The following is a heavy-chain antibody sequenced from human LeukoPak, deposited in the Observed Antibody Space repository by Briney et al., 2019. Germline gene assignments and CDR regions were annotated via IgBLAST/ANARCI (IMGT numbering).Heavy chain of an antibody. CDR3: AGGSSWYED. CDR1: GGSISSSSYY. D-gene: IGHD6-13*01. V-gene: IGHV4-61*01. J-gene: IGHJ4*02. Sequence: SETLSLTCTVSGGSISSSSYYWTWIRQPPGKGLEWIGYVFHSGSTNYNPSLKSRLTLSVDTSKNQFSLKLNSVTAADTAVYCCAGGSSWYEDWGQGTLVTVSS. CDR2: VFHSGST.